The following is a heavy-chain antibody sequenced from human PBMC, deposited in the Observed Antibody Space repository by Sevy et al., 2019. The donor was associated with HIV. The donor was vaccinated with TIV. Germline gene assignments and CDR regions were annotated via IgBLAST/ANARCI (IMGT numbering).Heavy chain of an antibody. CDR3: AKDHGYSSSWHFDY. D-gene: IGHD6-13*01. Sequence: GESLKISFAASGFTFSSYGMHWVRQAPGKGLEWVAVISYDGSNKYYADSVKGRFTISRDNSKNTLYLQMNSLRAEDTAVYYCAKDHGYSSSWHFDYWGQGTLVTVSS. CDR1: GFTFSSYG. V-gene: IGHV3-30*18. CDR2: ISYDGSNK. J-gene: IGHJ4*02.